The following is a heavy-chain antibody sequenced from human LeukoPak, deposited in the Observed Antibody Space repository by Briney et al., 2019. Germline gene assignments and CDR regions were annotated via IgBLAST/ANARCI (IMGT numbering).Heavy chain of an antibody. V-gene: IGHV3-11*01. CDR1: GFTFSDYY. D-gene: IGHD2-2*02. CDR3: ARDRAVVVPAAISDGGWFDP. CDR2: ISSSGSTI. Sequence: GGSLRLSCAASGFTFSDYYMSWIRQAPGKGLEWVSYISSSGSTIYYADSVKGRFTISRDNAKNSLHLQMNSLRAEDTAVYYCARDRAVVVPAAISDGGWFDPWGQGTLVTVSS. J-gene: IGHJ5*02.